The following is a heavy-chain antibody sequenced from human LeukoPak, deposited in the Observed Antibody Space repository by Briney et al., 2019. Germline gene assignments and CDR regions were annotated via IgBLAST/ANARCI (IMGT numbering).Heavy chain of an antibody. J-gene: IGHJ4*02. V-gene: IGHV3-23*01. CDR2: ISSSGGST. Sequence: PGGSLRLSCAASGFTFSSYAMSWVRQAPGKGLEWVSAISSSGGSTYYADSVKGRLTISRDNSKNTRYLQMHSLRAGDTAVYYCANRYCSGGSCYHFDYWGQGTLVTVSS. CDR1: GFTFSSYA. CDR3: ANRYCSGGSCYHFDY. D-gene: IGHD2-15*01.